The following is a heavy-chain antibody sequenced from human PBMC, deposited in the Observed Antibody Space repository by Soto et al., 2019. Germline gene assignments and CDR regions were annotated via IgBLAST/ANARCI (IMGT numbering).Heavy chain of an antibody. D-gene: IGHD2-21*02. J-gene: IGHJ6*02. V-gene: IGHV3-11*01. CDR2: ISSSGSTI. CDR3: ARAYCGGDCYYYYYGMDV. Sequence: GGSLRLSCAASGFTFSDYYMSWIRQAPGKGLEWVSYISSSGSTIYYADSVKGRFTISRDNAKNSLYLQMNSLRAEDTAVYYCARAYCGGDCYYYYYGMDVWGQGTTVTVSS. CDR1: GFTFSDYY.